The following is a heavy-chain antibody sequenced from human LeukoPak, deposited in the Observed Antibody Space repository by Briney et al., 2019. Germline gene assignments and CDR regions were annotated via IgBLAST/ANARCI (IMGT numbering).Heavy chain of an antibody. J-gene: IGHJ4*02. D-gene: IGHD1-14*01. CDR2: ISAYSVNT. Sequence: GASVKVSCKASGYTFTRYGISWVRQAPGQGLEWMGWISAYSVNTNYAQKLQGRVTMTTDTSTSTACMELRSLRSDDTAVYYCARTNPSKGYFDYWGQGTLVTVTS. CDR3: ARTNPSKGYFDY. CDR1: GYTFTRYG. V-gene: IGHV1-18*01.